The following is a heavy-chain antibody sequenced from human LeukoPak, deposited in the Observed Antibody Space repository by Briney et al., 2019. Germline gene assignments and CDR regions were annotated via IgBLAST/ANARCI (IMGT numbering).Heavy chain of an antibody. CDR2: IYHSGST. CDR3: ARHPHHCSSTSCYVYWFDP. D-gene: IGHD2-2*01. V-gene: IGHV4-38-2*01. Sequence: SETLSLTCAVSGYSISSGYYWGWIRQPPGKGLEWIGSIYHSGSTQYNPSLKSRVTISVDTSKNQFSVKLSSVTAADTAVYYCARHPHHCSSTSCYVYWFDPWGQGTLATVSS. J-gene: IGHJ5*02. CDR1: GYSISSGYY.